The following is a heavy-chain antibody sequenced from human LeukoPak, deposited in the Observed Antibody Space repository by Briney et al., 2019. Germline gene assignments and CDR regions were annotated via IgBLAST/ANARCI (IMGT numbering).Heavy chain of an antibody. CDR3: VRDSSGYFWDFDY. CDR1: GGSISSSSCY. J-gene: IGHJ4*02. CDR2: IYYSGST. D-gene: IGHD3-22*01. V-gene: IGHV4-39*07. Sequence: SETLSLTCTVSGGSISSSSCYWGWIRQPPGKGLEWIGSIYYSGSTNYNPSLKSRVTISVDTSKNQFSLKLSSVTAADTAVYYCVRDSSGYFWDFDYWGQGTLVTVSS.